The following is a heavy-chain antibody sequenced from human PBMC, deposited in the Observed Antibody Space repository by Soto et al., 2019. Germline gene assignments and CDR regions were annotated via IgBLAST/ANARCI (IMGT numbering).Heavy chain of an antibody. Sequence: EVQLVESGGGLVQPGGSLRLSCAASGFTFSNYWMHWVRQAPGKGLEWVARIDHDGSTDYAGSVRGRFTVSRDNAENMLYLQMNSLRDDDTALYYCVRDSHGDYWGQGTLVTVSS. CDR1: GFTFSNYW. CDR3: VRDSHGDY. J-gene: IGHJ4*02. V-gene: IGHV3-74*01. CDR2: IDHDGST.